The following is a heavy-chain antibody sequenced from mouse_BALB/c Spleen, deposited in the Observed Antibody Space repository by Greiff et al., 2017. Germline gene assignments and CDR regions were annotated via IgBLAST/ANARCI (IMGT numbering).Heavy chain of an antibody. J-gene: IGHJ4*01. CDR3: ARIGNYAMDY. D-gene: IGHD1-1*02. Sequence: QVTLKVSGPGILQPSQTLSLTCSFSGFSLSTSGMGVSWIRQPSGKGLEWLAHIYWDDDKRYNPSLKSRLTISKDTSRNQVFLKITSVDTADTATYYCARIGNYAMDYWGQGTSVTVSS. V-gene: IGHV8-12*01. CDR1: GFSLSTSGMG. CDR2: IYWDDDK.